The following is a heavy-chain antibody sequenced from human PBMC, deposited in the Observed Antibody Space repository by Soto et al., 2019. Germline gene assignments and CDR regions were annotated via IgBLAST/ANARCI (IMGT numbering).Heavy chain of an antibody. D-gene: IGHD3-10*01. Sequence: SETLSLTCTVSGDSITSSSYSWGWIRQPPGKGLEWIGTISHSGSTYYNPSLKSRVTISVDKSKNQFSLKLSSVTAADTAVHYCARCWGYYGSGSYYDWFDPWGQGTLVTVSS. CDR1: GDSITSSSYS. CDR2: ISHSGST. J-gene: IGHJ5*02. V-gene: IGHV4-39*07. CDR3: ARCWGYYGSGSYYDWFDP.